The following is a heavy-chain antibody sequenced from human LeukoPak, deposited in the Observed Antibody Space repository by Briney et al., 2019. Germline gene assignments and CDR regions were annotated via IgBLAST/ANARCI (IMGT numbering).Heavy chain of an antibody. V-gene: IGHV3-53*01. J-gene: IGHJ4*02. CDR2: SYSGVDT. D-gene: IGHD1-1*01. Sequence: QPGGSLSLSCAASGFTVSRNYMSWVREAPGKGLEWVSVSYSGVDTYYPDSVKGRFTVSRDNPKNTVYLQMNSLRAEDTAVYFCARSPVLDRNDWSFADWGQGTLVTVSS. CDR1: GFTVSRNY. CDR3: ARSPVLDRNDWSFAD.